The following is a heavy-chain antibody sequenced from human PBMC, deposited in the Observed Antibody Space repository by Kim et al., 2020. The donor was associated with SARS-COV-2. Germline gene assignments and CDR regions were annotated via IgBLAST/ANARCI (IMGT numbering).Heavy chain of an antibody. CDR1: GLNFDDYA. J-gene: IGHJ4*02. D-gene: IGHD6-13*01. CDR3: AKDIFQQLVGGYFDY. Sequence: GGYLRLSCEDAGLNFDDYAMHWVGQAPGKGLEWVSGISWNSGSIGYADSVKGRFTISRDKAKNSLYLQMNSLRAEDTALYYCAKDIFQQLVGGYFDYWGQETLVTVSS. CDR2: ISWNSGSI. V-gene: IGHV3-9*01.